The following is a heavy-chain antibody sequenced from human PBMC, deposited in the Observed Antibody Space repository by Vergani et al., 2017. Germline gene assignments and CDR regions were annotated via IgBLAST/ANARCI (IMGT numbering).Heavy chain of an antibody. CDR1: GGSISSYY. CDR2: IYYSGST. J-gene: IGHJ4*02. Sequence: QVQLQESGPGLVKPSETLSLTCTVSGGSISSYYWSWIRQPPGKGLEWIGYIYYSGSTNYNPSLKSRVTISVDTSKNQFSLKLSSVTAADTAVYYCARARPGIMFDYWGQGTLVTVSS. V-gene: IGHV4-59*01. CDR3: ARARPGIMFDY.